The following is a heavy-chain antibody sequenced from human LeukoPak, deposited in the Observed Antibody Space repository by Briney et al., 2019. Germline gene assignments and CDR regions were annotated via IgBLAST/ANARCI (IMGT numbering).Heavy chain of an antibody. CDR2: ISWEGGST. CDR1: GFTFDDYT. J-gene: IGHJ6*04. D-gene: IGHD3-10*02. V-gene: IGHV3-43*01. Sequence: PGGSLRLSCAASGFTFDDYTMHWVRQAPGKGLEWVSLISWEGGSTYYADAVKGRFTISRDNAKNSLYLQMNSLRAEDTAVYYCAELGITMIGGVWGKGTTVTISS. CDR3: AELGITMIGGV.